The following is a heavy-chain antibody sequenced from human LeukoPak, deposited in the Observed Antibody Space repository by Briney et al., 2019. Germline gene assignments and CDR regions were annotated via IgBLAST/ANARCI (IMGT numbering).Heavy chain of an antibody. J-gene: IGHJ5*02. V-gene: IGHV4-59*01. CDR1: GGSIGSYF. CDR2: ISKSGGT. CDR3: ARGALNWFDP. Sequence: PSETLSLTCTVSGGSIGSYFWSWIRQPPGKGLEWIGYISKSGGTNNNPALKSRVTISIDTSKNQFSLKVTSVTAADTAVYYCARGALNWFDPWGQGTLVTVSS.